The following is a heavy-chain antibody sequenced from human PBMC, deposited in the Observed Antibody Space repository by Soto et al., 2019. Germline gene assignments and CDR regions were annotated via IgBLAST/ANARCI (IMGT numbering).Heavy chain of an antibody. CDR1: GGSISSSSYY. J-gene: IGHJ6*02. V-gene: IGHV4-39*01. CDR3: ARPMGEVRNYYYGMDV. Sequence: TSETLSLTCTVSGGSISSSSYYWGWIRQPPGKGLEWIGCIYYSGSTYYNPSLKSRVTISVDTSKNQFSLRLSSVTAADTAVYYCARPMGEVRNYYYGMDVWGQGTTVTVS. D-gene: IGHD3-16*01. CDR2: IYYSGST.